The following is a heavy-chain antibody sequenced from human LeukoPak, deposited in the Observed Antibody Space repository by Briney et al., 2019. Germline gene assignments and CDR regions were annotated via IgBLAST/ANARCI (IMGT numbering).Heavy chain of an antibody. V-gene: IGHV1-18*01. CDR3: ARWDAIVVVPAAIPSNYYYYMDV. CDR1: GYTFTSYG. D-gene: IGHD2-2*01. CDR2: ISAYNGNT. J-gene: IGHJ6*03. Sequence: ASVKVSCKASGYTFTSYGISWVRQAPGQGLEWMGWISAYNGNTNYAQKLQGRVTMTTDTSTSTAYMELRSLRSDDTAVYYCARWDAIVVVPAAIPSNYYYYMDVWGKGTTVTVSS.